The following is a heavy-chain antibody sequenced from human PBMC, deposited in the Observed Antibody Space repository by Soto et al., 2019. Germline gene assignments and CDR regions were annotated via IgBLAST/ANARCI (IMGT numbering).Heavy chain of an antibody. J-gene: IGHJ4*02. V-gene: IGHV4-34*01. CDR1: GGSFSGYY. CDR3: ARWGAGSYGKFDY. CDR2: INHSGST. Sequence: SETLSLTCAVYGGSFSGYYWSWIRQPPGKGLEWIGEINHSGSTNYNPSLKSRVTISVDTSKNQSSLKLSSVTAADTAVYYCARWGAGSYGKFDYWGQGTLVTVSS. D-gene: IGHD1-26*01.